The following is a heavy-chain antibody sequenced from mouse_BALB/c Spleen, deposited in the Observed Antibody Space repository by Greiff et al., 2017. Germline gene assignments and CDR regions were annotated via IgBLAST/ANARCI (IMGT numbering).Heavy chain of an antibody. CDR3: ARSYFPYAMDY. D-gene: IGHD1-1*01. CDR1: GFTFSSYG. J-gene: IGHJ4*01. CDR2: INSNGGST. V-gene: IGHV5-6-3*01. Sequence: EVQGVESGGGLVQPGGSLKLSCAASGFTFSSYGMSWVRQTPDKRLELVATINSNGGSTYYPDSVKGRFTISRDNAKNTLYLQMSSLKSEDTAMYYCARSYFPYAMDYWGQGTSVTVSS.